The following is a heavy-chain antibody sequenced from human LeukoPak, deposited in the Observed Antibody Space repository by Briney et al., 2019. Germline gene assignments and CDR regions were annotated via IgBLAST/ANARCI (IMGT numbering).Heavy chain of an antibody. CDR3: ARFAPNTSGTTSRTSNFDY. CDR1: GDSASINSAA. Sequence: SQTLSLTCAISGDSASINSAAWNWIRQSPTRGLEWLGWTYFRFIWYNDYAVSVKSRITINPDTSKNQFSLQLNAVTPEDTAVYYCARFAPNTSGTTSRTSNFDYWGQGTLVTVSS. V-gene: IGHV6-1*01. CDR2: TYFRFIWYN. J-gene: IGHJ4*02. D-gene: IGHD1-1*01.